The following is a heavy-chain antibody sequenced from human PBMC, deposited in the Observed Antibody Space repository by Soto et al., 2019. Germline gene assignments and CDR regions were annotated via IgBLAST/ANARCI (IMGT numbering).Heavy chain of an antibody. J-gene: IGHJ4*02. Sequence: QVQLVQSETEVKKPGSAVKVSCKASGGTFNTYAMNWVRQAPGQGLEWMGGIIPMFDTPRYAQKFQGRVTITVDESTTTAYMEVSSLRYDDTAVYYCTRSIGSGGVIGGFDYWGQGTLVTVSS. D-gene: IGHD3-16*02. CDR3: TRSIGSGGVIGGFDY. CDR1: GGTFNTYA. CDR2: IIPMFDTP. V-gene: IGHV1-69*01.